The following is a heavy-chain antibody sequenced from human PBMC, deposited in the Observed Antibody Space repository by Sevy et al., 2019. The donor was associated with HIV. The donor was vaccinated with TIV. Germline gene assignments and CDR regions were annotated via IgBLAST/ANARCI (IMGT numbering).Heavy chain of an antibody. CDR3: ARRFGDYRVGFDP. V-gene: IGHV3-74*03. CDR1: GFTFDSYW. CDR2: INSDGSST. D-gene: IGHD2-21*02. Sequence: GGSLRLSCVASGFTFDSYWMHCVRQDPGKGLVWVSSINSDGSSTKYADFVKGRFTISRDNAKNILYLEMNSLRGEDTALYYCARRFGDYRVGFDPWGQGTRVTVSS. J-gene: IGHJ5*02.